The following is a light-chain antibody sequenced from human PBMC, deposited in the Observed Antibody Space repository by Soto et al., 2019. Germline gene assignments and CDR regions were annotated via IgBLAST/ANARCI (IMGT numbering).Light chain of an antibody. Sequence: QSALTQPASVSGSPGQSITISCTGTSSDVGGYNYVSWYQQHPGKAPKLMIYEVSNRPSGVSNRFSGSKSGNTASLTISGLQAEDEADHYCSSYTSSSTVFGGGTKVTVL. CDR2: EVS. J-gene: IGLJ3*02. CDR3: SSYTSSSTV. CDR1: SSDVGGYNY. V-gene: IGLV2-14*01.